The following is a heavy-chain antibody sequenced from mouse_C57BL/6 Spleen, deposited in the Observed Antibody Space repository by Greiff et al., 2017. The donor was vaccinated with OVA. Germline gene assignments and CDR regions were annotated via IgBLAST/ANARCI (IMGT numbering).Heavy chain of an antibody. J-gene: IGHJ4*01. D-gene: IGHD4-1*01. Sequence: EVQVVESGEGLVKPGGSLKLSCAASGFTFSSYAMSWVRQTPEQRLEWVAYISSGGDYIYYADTLKGRFTIPGDKARNTLYLQMSSLKSEDTAMYYCTRGLGRAMDYRGQGTSVTVSS. V-gene: IGHV5-9-1*02. CDR3: TRGLGRAMDY. CDR2: ISSGGDYI. CDR1: GFTFSSYA.